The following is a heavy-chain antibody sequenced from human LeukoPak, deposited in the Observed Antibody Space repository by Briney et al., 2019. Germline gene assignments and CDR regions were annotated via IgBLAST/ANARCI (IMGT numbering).Heavy chain of an antibody. V-gene: IGHV1-69*04. Sequence: GASVKVSCKASGGTFSSYAISWVRQAPGQGLEWMGSIIPILGIANYAQKFQGRVTITADKSTSTAYMELSSLRSDDTAVYYCARDIGRGILTGYYNHNWFDPWGQGTLVTVSS. CDR3: ARDIGRGILTGYYNHNWFDP. J-gene: IGHJ5*02. CDR2: IIPILGIA. CDR1: GGTFSSYA. D-gene: IGHD3-9*01.